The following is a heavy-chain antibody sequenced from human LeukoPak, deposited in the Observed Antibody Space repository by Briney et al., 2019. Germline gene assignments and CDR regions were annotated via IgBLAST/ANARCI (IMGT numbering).Heavy chain of an antibody. CDR2: INQSVIT. CDR1: GGSFIGYY. J-gene: IGHJ5*02. Sequence: TSETLSLTCAVYGGSFIGYYWSGIRQPPGKGLGWSGEINQSVITNYNPSLKSRVTISVDASKNQFSLNRSSVTAADTAVYYCASNIFDRRPRLDPWGQGTLDTVSS. V-gene: IGHV4-34*01. D-gene: IGHD3-9*01. CDR3: ASNIFDRRPRLDP.